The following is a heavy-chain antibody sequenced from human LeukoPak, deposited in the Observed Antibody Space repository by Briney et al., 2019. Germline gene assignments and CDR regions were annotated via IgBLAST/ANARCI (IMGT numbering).Heavy chain of an antibody. Sequence: SGPTLVQPTPTLTLTCTFSGFSLTTDAVVVGWVRQPPVKAPEWLTFIYGNNDKRYSPSLNSRLTITKDTSKNQVVLTMTDMASVDTATYYCVHRTTVTSADDWGQGTLVTVSS. J-gene: IGHJ4*02. CDR2: IYGNNDK. V-gene: IGHV2-5*01. CDR1: GFSLTTDAVV. D-gene: IGHD4-17*01. CDR3: VHRTTVTSADD.